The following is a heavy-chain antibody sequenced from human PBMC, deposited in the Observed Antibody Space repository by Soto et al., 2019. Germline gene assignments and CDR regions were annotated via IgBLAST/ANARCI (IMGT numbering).Heavy chain of an antibody. J-gene: IGHJ3*02. CDR2: IYWDDDK. D-gene: IGHD2-21*01. CDR3: APSRSPLQIPIAAFDS. V-gene: IGHV2-5*02. Sequence: QITLKESGPPLVKPTQTLTLTCTFSGFSLSTSGVGVGWIRQPPGKALEWLALIYWDDDKRYSPSLKSRLTIPKDTSKNQVVLTMTNMDPVATATYYGAPSRSPLQIPIAAFDSWGRGTMVTVSS. CDR1: GFSLSTSGVG.